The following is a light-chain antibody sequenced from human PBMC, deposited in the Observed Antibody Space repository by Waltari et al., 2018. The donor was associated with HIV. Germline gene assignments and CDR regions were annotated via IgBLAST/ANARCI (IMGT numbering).Light chain of an antibody. CDR1: SSDVWSYNL. J-gene: IGLJ2*01. CDR2: EVS. Sequence: QSALTQPASVSGSPGQSITISCTGTSSDVWSYNLVSWYQPPKGNAPKLLIYEVSKRPSGVSNRFSGSKSGSTASLTISWLQPEDEADYCCCSYASTTDTYVVFGGGTKLTVL. V-gene: IGLV2-23*02. CDR3: CSYASTTDTYVV.